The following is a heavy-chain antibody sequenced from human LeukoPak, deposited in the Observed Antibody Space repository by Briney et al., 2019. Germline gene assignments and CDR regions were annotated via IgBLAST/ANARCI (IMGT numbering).Heavy chain of an antibody. Sequence: SETLSLTCAVYGESLNSYYWSWVRQPPGEGLEWIGEIYESGTTKYNPSLKSRVAISMVPSKQQFSLRLSSVTAADTAVYYCARGAWATRLASWGLGTPIIVSS. D-gene: IGHD2-15*01. V-gene: IGHV4-34*01. CDR3: ARGAWATRLAS. CDR1: GESLNSYY. CDR2: IYESGTT. J-gene: IGHJ4*02.